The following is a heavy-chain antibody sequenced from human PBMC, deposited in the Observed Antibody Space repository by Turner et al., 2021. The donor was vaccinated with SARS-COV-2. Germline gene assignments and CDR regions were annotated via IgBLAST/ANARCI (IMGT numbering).Heavy chain of an antibody. J-gene: IGHJ3*01. CDR1: GFTFSNYA. V-gene: IGHV3-23*01. CDR3: AKEWQLKYRAEHFDL. Sequence: EVQLLESGGGLVQPGGSLRLSCAASGFTFSNYAMSWVRKAPGKGPEWVSTTSTTGISTDYSDSVKGRFNISRDNSKNTLYLHMNSLRAEDTALYYCAKEWQLKYRAEHFDLWGQGTMVTVSS. CDR2: TSTTGIST. D-gene: IGHD6-6*01.